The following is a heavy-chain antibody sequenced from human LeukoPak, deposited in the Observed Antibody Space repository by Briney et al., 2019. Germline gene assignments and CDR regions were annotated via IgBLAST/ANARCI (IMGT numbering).Heavy chain of an antibody. CDR3: ARVKYSYGPNGGWYYFDY. D-gene: IGHD5-18*01. V-gene: IGHV4-38-2*02. J-gene: IGHJ4*02. CDR1: GGSSSGYY. CDR2: IYHSGST. Sequence: SETLSLTCTVSGGSSSGYYWGWIRQPPGKGLEWIGSIYHSGSTYYNPSLKSRVTISVDTSKNQFSLKLSSVTAADTAVYYCARVKYSYGPNGGWYYFDYWGQGTLVTVSS.